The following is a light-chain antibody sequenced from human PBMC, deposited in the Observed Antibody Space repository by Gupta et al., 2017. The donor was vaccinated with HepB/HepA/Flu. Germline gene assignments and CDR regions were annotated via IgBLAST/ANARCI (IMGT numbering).Light chain of an antibody. J-gene: IGLJ2*01. CDR3: AACDTSLNGVV. Sequence: RGTMSSPGGSTTVGSNNVNWYQQLPGAAPKLLIYSNDERPSGVPDRFSGSKPGTSASLAISGLQAEDEADYYCAACDTSLNGVVFGGGTKLTVL. CDR1: STTVGSNN. CDR2: SND. V-gene: IGLV1-44*01.